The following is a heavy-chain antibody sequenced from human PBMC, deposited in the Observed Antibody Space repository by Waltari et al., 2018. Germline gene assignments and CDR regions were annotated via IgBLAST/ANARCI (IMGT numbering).Heavy chain of an antibody. Sequence: QVQLVQSGAEVKKPGASVQVSCKTSGYSFTNYYIHWVRQAPGQGLEWMGKINPDGCPGYAQKFQGRVIMTSDTSTTTVYMGLSSLRSEDTAVYYCARDRECFTMNCHDESDFWGQGTRVTVSA. CDR1: GYSFTNYY. J-gene: IGHJ4*02. V-gene: IGHV1-46*01. CDR3: ARDRECFTMNCHDESDF. CDR2: INPDGCP. D-gene: IGHD3-22*01.